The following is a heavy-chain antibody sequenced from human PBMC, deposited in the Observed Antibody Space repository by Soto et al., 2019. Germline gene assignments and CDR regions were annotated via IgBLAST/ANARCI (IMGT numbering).Heavy chain of an antibody. Sequence: ETLSLTCTVSGGSISSSSYYWGWIRQPPGKGLEWIGSIYYSGSTYYNPSLKSRVTISVDTSKNQFSLKLSSVTAADTAVYYCARLYYDFWSGSNWFDPWGQGTLVTVSS. CDR1: GGSISSSSYY. CDR3: ARLYYDFWSGSNWFDP. J-gene: IGHJ5*02. D-gene: IGHD3-3*01. CDR2: IYYSGST. V-gene: IGHV4-39*01.